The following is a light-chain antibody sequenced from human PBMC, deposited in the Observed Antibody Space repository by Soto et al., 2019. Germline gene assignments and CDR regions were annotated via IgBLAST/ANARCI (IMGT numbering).Light chain of an antibody. CDR1: QSVSSTY. CDR2: GAS. J-gene: IGKJ2*02. V-gene: IGKV3-20*01. CDR3: QHLVNALTCT. Sequence: EIVLTQSPGTLSLSPGERATLSCRASQSVSSTYLIWYQQKRGQAPRLLIYGASSRATGVPDRFSGGGCGTDIALTISRLKPEDVAVYYCQHLVNALTCTFGQGTKLEIK.